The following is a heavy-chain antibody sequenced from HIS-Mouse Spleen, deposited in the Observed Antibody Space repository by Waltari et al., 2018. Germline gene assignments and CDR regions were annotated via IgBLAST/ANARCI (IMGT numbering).Heavy chain of an antibody. J-gene: IGHJ3*02. V-gene: IGHV3-23*01. CDR3: AKDDTPGSGSYYDAFDI. CDR1: GFTFSSYA. CDR2: ISGSGGST. D-gene: IGHD3-10*01. Sequence: EVQLLESGGGLVQPGGSLRLSCAASGFTFSSYAMSWVRQAPGKGLEWVSAISGSGGSTYYADSGKGRFTISRDKSKNTLYLQMNSLRAEDTAVYYCAKDDTPGSGSYYDAFDIWGQGTMVTVSS.